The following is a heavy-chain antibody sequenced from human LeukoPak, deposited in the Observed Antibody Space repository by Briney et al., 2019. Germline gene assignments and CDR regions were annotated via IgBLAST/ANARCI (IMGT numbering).Heavy chain of an antibody. V-gene: IGHV4-4*07. J-gene: IGHJ6*03. D-gene: IGHD3-3*02. CDR3: AGGIRPQGYYYYYYMDV. CDR2: IHDNGDS. Sequence: SETLSLTCTVSGGSISGYFWSWIRQPAGKGLEWIGRIHDNGDSNHNPSLKSRVTISVDTSKNQFSLKLSSVTAADTAVYYCAGGIRPQGYYYYYYMDVWGKGTTVTVSS. CDR1: GGSISGYF.